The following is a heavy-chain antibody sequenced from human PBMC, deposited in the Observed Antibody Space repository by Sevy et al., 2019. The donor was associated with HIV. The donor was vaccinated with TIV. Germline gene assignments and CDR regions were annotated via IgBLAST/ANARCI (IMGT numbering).Heavy chain of an antibody. D-gene: IGHD6-19*01. Sequence: GGSLRLSCAASGFSFDDYAMHWVRRAPGKGLEWVSGLSWNSAFIGYADSVKGRYTISRDNAKNSLYLQINSLKPEDTAFYYCAKDAGSGSGPSAEYFHHWGQVTLVTVSS. V-gene: IGHV3-9*01. CDR3: AKDAGSGSGPSAEYFHH. J-gene: IGHJ1*01. CDR1: GFSFDDYA. CDR2: LSWNSAFI.